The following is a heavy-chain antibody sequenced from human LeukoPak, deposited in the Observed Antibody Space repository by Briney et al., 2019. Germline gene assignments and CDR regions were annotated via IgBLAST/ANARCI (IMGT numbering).Heavy chain of an antibody. CDR2: IYYSGST. CDR3: ARDRGGSYYDSSGSVTNI. D-gene: IGHD3-22*01. Sequence: SETLSLTCTVSGYSISSGYYWNWIRQPPGKGLEWIGYIYYSGSTNYNPSLKSRVTISADTSKNQLSLKLSSVTAADTAIYYCARDRGGSYYDSSGSVTNIWGQGTMVTVSS. CDR1: GYSISSGYY. J-gene: IGHJ3*02. V-gene: IGHV4-61*01.